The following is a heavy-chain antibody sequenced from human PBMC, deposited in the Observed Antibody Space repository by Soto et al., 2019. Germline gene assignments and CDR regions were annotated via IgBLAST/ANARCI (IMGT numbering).Heavy chain of an antibody. V-gene: IGHV3-11*01. D-gene: IGHD3-22*01. Sequence: GTLRLSGAASGFTFSDYYMSWMRRAPGKGLEWVSYISSSGRTIYYADSVKGRFTISRDNAKNSLYLQMNSLRAEDTAVYYCAREEPNYYDSSGSPNFQHWGQGTLVTVSS. J-gene: IGHJ1*01. CDR2: ISSSGRTI. CDR1: GFTFSDYY. CDR3: AREEPNYYDSSGSPNFQH.